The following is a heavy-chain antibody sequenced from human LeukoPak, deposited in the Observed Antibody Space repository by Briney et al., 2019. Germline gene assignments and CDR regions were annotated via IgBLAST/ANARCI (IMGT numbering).Heavy chain of an antibody. CDR2: ISGRSATT. V-gene: IGHV3-48*04. D-gene: IGHD3-3*01. CDR3: ARPLRESGYFYFDY. CDR1: GFSFGSYG. J-gene: IGHJ4*02. Sequence: GGSLRLSCAASGFSFGSYGLSWVRQAPGKGLQWVAYISGRSATTHYADSVEGRFTISRDNAKNSLYLQMNSLRAEDTAIYYCARPLRESGYFYFDYWGQGTLVTVSS.